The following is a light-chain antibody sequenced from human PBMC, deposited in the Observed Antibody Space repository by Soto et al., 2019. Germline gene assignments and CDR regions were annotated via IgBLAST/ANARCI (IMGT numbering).Light chain of an antibody. Sequence: DIVLTQSPGTLSLSPWERATLSCRASQSVNRNDLAWYQQKPGQAPRLLIYGAFSRATGIPDRISGGGSGTDFTLTISRLEPEDSAVYYCQQYGGAPDTVGQGTRLEIK. CDR1: QSVNRND. CDR3: QQYGGAPDT. V-gene: IGKV3-20*01. CDR2: GAF. J-gene: IGKJ5*01.